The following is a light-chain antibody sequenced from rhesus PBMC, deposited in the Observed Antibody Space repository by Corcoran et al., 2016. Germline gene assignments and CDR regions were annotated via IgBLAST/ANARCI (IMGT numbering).Light chain of an antibody. CDR2: EAT. V-gene: IGKV1-25*01. CDR3: PHYYSSPYS. Sequence: DIQMTQSPSSLSASVGDRVTITCRASQGITNDLAWYQQKPGETPNLLIYEATNLQSGTPSRFSGSGSVTDFTLSISSMQSEDFGTYYCPHYYSSPYSFGQGTKVEIK. CDR1: QGITND. J-gene: IGKJ2*01.